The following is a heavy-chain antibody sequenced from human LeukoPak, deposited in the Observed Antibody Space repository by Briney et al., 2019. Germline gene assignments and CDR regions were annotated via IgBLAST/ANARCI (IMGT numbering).Heavy chain of an antibody. D-gene: IGHD3-22*01. CDR2: LKQLGSDQ. Sequence: PGGSPRLSCASTRLTFSRYGMSSKRQPPRIGLERVNKLKQLGSDQAYVDFVKGRFTISRDNAKNSLYLQMNSLRAEDTAVYCCARVDRRYSSGYYSLYYYYYGMDVWGQVTTVIVSS. CDR3: ARVDRRYSSGYYSLYYYYYGMDV. V-gene: IGHV3-7*01. J-gene: IGHJ6*02. CDR1: RLTFSRYG.